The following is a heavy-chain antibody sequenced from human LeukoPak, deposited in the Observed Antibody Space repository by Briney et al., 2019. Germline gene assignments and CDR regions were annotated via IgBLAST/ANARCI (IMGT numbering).Heavy chain of an antibody. V-gene: IGHV1-2*02. Sequence: ASVKVSCKASGYTFTGYYMHWVRQAPGQGLEWMGWINPNSGGTNYAQKFQGRVTMTRDTSISTAYMELSRLRSDDTAVYYCAREYSSSFYGAFDIWGKGTMVTVSS. CDR1: GYTFTGYY. D-gene: IGHD6-6*01. CDR2: INPNSGGT. CDR3: AREYSSSFYGAFDI. J-gene: IGHJ3*02.